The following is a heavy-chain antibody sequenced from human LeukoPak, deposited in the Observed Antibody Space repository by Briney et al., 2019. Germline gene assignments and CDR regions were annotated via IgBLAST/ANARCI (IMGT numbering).Heavy chain of an antibody. Sequence: ASVTVSCKASGYTFTTYTMNWVRQAPGQGLEWMGWINTNTGNPTYAQGFTGRFVFSLDTSVSTAYLQISSLKAEDTAVYYCARRVVNAAPDYWGQGTLVTVSS. D-gene: IGHD4-23*01. J-gene: IGHJ4*02. CDR2: INTNTGNP. CDR3: ARRVVNAAPDY. V-gene: IGHV7-4-1*02. CDR1: GYTFTTYT.